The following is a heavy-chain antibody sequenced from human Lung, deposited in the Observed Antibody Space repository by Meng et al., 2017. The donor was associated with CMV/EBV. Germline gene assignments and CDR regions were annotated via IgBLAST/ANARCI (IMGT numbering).Heavy chain of an antibody. J-gene: IGHJ4*02. D-gene: IGHD1-14*01. CDR2: VVYSGTT. V-gene: IGHV4-39*01. CDR1: GGSISSSSYY. Sequence: QLRPPEAGPGLVKPSETLSLTCTVSGGSISSSSYYWAWIRQPPGEGLEWIGSVVYSGTTYYTSSLKSRVSISVDTSENQFSLKLSSVTAADTAVYYCARHHHSPTFDYWGQGTLVTASS. CDR3: ARHHHSPTFDY.